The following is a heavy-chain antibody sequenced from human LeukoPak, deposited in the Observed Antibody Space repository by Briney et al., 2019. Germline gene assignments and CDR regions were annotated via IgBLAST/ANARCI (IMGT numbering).Heavy chain of an antibody. CDR1: GFTFSSYS. J-gene: IGHJ4*02. CDR2: ISSSSSYI. CDR3: ARDLEVGATEFDY. V-gene: IGHV3-21*01. Sequence: GGSLRLSCAASGFTFSSYSMNWVRQAPGKGLEWVSSISSSSSYIYYADSVKGRFTISRDNAKNSLYLQMNSLRAEDTAVYYCARDLEVGATEFDYWGQGTLVTVSS. D-gene: IGHD1-26*01.